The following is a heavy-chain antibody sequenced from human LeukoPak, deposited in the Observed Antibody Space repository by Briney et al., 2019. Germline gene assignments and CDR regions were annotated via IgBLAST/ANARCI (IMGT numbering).Heavy chain of an antibody. CDR2: INSDGRST. CDR1: GFTFNNYW. J-gene: IGHJ6*02. Sequence: GGSLRLSCTASGFTFNNYWMHWVRQAPGRGLVWVSRINSDGRSTTYADSVKGRSTISRDNAKNTLHLQMNSLRAVDTAVYYCARGNYYGMDVWGQGTTVTVSS. V-gene: IGHV3-74*01. CDR3: ARGNYYGMDV.